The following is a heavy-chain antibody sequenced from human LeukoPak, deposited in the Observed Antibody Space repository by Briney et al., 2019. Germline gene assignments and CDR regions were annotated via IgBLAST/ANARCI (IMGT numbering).Heavy chain of an antibody. J-gene: IGHJ4*02. Sequence: GGSLRLSCAASGFTFSSYAMGWVRQTPGKGLEWVSAISGSGGSTYYADSVKGRFTISRDNSKNTLYLQMNSLRAEDTAVYYCAKEGYYGSGSYYIELDYWGQGTLVTVSS. CDR2: ISGSGGST. CDR1: GFTFSSYA. D-gene: IGHD3-10*01. V-gene: IGHV3-23*01. CDR3: AKEGYYGSGSYYIELDY.